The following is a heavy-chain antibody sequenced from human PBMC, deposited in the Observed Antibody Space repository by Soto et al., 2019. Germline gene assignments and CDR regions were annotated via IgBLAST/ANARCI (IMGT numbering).Heavy chain of an antibody. J-gene: IGHJ2*01. CDR2: IIPIFGTA. Sequence: QVELVQSGAEVKKPGSSVKVSCQASEDTFRNYAISWVRQAPGQGLEWMGGIIPIFGTANYAQKFQGRVTITADTSANTVYLELSSLRSEDTAXXXXXSXXYDSSAYYYWYLGLWGRGTLVTVSS. V-gene: IGHV1-69*06. CDR3: XSXXYDSSAYYYWYLGL. D-gene: IGHD3-22*01. CDR1: EDTFRNYA.